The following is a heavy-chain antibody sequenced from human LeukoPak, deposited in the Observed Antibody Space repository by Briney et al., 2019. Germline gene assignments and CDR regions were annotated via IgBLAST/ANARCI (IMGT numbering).Heavy chain of an antibody. CDR3: ARRAAADRKARYYMDV. J-gene: IGHJ6*03. Sequence: GESLKISCKGSGYSFTSYWIGWVRQMPGKGLEWMGIIYPGDSDTRYSPSFQGQVTISADKSISTAYLQWSSLKASDTAMYYCARRAAADRKARYYMDVWGKGTTVTVSS. CDR1: GYSFTSYW. CDR2: IYPGDSDT. D-gene: IGHD6-13*01. V-gene: IGHV5-51*01.